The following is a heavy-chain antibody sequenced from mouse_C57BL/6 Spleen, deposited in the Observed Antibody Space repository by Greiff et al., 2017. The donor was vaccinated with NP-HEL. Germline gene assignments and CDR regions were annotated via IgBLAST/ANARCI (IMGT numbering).Heavy chain of an antibody. D-gene: IGHD2-3*01. CDR2: ISGGGGNT. V-gene: IGHV5-9*01. CDR1: GFTFSSYT. CDR3: ARHQDGYYWAWFAY. Sequence: EVKLMESGGGLVKPGGSLKLSCAASGFTFSSYTMSWVRQTPEKRLEWVATISGGGGNTYYPDSVKGRFTISRDNAKNTLYLQMSSLRSEDTALYYCARHQDGYYWAWFAYWGQGTLVTVSA. J-gene: IGHJ3*01.